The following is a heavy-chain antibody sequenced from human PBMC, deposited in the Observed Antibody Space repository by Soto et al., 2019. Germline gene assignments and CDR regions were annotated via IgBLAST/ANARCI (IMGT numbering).Heavy chain of an antibody. Sequence: QVQLVQSGAEVKKPGASVKVSCKVSGYTLTELSMHWVRQAPGKVLEWMGGFDPEDGETIYAQKFQGRVTMTEDTSTDPAYMELSSLRSEDTAVYYCATGATYYNFFPLDYWGEGTLVTVSS. CDR2: FDPEDGET. CDR3: ATGATYYNFFPLDY. CDR1: GYTLTELS. D-gene: IGHD3-3*01. J-gene: IGHJ4*02. V-gene: IGHV1-24*01.